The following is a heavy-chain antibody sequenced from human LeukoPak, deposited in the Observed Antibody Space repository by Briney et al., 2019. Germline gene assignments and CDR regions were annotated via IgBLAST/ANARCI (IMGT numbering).Heavy chain of an antibody. CDR3: AKDPIAVAGNNYHGMDV. Sequence: PGGSLRLSCAASGFTFSNYGIYWVRQAPGKGLEWVAVTSYDGSNEYYADSVKGRFTISRDNSKNTLYLQMNSLRAEDTAVYYCAKDPIAVAGNNYHGMDVWGQGTTVTVSS. D-gene: IGHD6-19*01. CDR2: TSYDGSNE. V-gene: IGHV3-30*18. CDR1: GFTFSNYG. J-gene: IGHJ6*02.